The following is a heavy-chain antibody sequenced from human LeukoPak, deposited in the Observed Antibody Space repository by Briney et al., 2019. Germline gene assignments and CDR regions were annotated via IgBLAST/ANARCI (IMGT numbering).Heavy chain of an antibody. D-gene: IGHD5-18*01. J-gene: IGHJ4*02. CDR2: ISGSGGTT. CDR3: AKGGHDSYGTYFDY. Sequence: GGSLRLSCAASGFTFSSYAMSWVRQPPGKGLEWVSAISGSGGTTYYADSVKGRFTISRDNSKNTLYLQMNSLRAEDTAVYYCAKGGHDSYGTYFDYWGQGTPVTVSS. CDR1: GFTFSSYA. V-gene: IGHV3-23*01.